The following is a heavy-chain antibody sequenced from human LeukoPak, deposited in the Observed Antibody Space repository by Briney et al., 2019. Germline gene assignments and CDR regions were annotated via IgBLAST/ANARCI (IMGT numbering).Heavy chain of an antibody. CDR2: LSPHGNYE. J-gene: IGHJ4*02. Sequence: PGRSLTLSRAASGFTFSDYGIHWVRQAPAKGLEWVTVLSPHGNYEYYGDSVQGRFTISRDDSKNTVSLQMHSLRDEDTAVYYCARDWIDRSLDYWGQGTLVTVSS. V-gene: IGHV3-33*01. CDR1: GFTFSDYG. D-gene: IGHD2-2*03. CDR3: ARDWIDRSLDY.